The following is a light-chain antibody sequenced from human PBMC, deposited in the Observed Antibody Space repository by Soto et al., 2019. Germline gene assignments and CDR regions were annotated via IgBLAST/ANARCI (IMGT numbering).Light chain of an antibody. Sequence: EIVLTHSPGTLSLSPGERATLSCRASQSLSNNYLAWYQQKPGQAPRLVIYGASSRATGIPDRFSGSGSGTDFTLTISRLEPEDFAVYYCQQYGSSPLTFGGGTKVDIK. CDR2: GAS. V-gene: IGKV3-20*01. J-gene: IGKJ4*01. CDR1: QSLSNNY. CDR3: QQYGSSPLT.